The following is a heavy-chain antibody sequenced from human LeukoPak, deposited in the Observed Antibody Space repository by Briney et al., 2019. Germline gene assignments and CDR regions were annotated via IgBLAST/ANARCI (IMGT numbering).Heavy chain of an antibody. J-gene: IGHJ4*02. V-gene: IGHV4-39*07. CDR2: IYYSGST. CDR3: ARAGIAAAGGFDY. Sequence: PSETLSLTCTVSGGSISSNIYYWGWIRRPPGKGLEWIGSIYYSGSTYYNPSLKSRVTISVDTSKNQFSLKLSSVTAADTAVYYCARAGIAAAGGFDYWGQGTLVTVSS. CDR1: GGSISSNIYY. D-gene: IGHD6-13*01.